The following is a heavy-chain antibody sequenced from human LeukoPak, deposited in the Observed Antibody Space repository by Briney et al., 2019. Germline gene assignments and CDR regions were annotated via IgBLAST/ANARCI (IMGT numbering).Heavy chain of an antibody. V-gene: IGHV4-30-4*01. D-gene: IGHD3-22*01. CDR2: MYYSGST. J-gene: IGHJ5*02. Sequence: PSETLSLTCTVSGGSTGSGDYYWSWIRQPPGKGLEWIAYMYYSGSTYYNPSLKSRVTMSADTSKNQLSLKLSSVTAADTAVYYCARPYYYDSRIDPWGQGILVTVSS. CDR3: ARPYYYDSRIDP. CDR1: GGSTGSGDYY.